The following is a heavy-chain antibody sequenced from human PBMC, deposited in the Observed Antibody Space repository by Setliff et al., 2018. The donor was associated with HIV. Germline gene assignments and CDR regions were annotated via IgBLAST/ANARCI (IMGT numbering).Heavy chain of an antibody. CDR3: ARLMYSSGPGSFDY. D-gene: IGHD6-19*01. Sequence: VASVKVSCKASGYPFSGYGISWVRQAPGQGLEWMGWISAYSGDTNYAQKFQGRLTMTTDTSTSTAYMELSSLRSEDTAVYYCARLMYSSGPGSFDYWGQGTLVTVSS. V-gene: IGHV1-18*01. CDR2: ISAYSGDT. CDR1: GYPFSGYG. J-gene: IGHJ4*02.